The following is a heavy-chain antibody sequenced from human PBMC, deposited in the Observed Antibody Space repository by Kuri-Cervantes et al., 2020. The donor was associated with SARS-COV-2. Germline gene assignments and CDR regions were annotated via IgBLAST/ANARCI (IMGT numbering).Heavy chain of an antibody. CDR1: GITFTSSA. Sequence: SVKVSCKASGITFTSSAMQWVRQARGQRLEWIGWIVVGSGNTNYAQKFQERVTITRDMSTSTAYMELSSLRSEDTAVYYCAREASGYCSSTSCYGWFDPWGQGTLVTVSS. J-gene: IGHJ5*02. CDR3: AREASGYCSSTSCYGWFDP. V-gene: IGHV1-58*02. D-gene: IGHD2-2*01. CDR2: IVVGSGNT.